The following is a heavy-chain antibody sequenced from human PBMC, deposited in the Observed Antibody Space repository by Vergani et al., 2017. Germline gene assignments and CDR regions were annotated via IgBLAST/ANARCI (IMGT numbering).Heavy chain of an antibody. V-gene: IGHV3-33*01. D-gene: IGHD1-26*01. CDR1: GFTFSSYG. Sequence: QVQLVESGGGVVQHGRSLRLSCAASGFTFSSYGMHWVRQAPGKGLEWVAVIWYDGSNKYYADSVKGRFTISRDNSKNTLYLQMNSLRAEDTAVYYCADTTPVDAFDIWGQGTMVTVSS. CDR2: IWYDGSNK. CDR3: ADTTPVDAFDI. J-gene: IGHJ3*02.